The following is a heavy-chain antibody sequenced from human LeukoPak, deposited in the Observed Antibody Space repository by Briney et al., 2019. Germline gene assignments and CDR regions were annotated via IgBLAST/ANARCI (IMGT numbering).Heavy chain of an antibody. J-gene: IGHJ6*03. CDR2: IYPGDSDT. CDR3: ARQVGVLKNYYYYMDV. Sequence: KAGGSLRLSCKGSGYSFTSYWIGWVRQMPGKGLEWMGIIYPGDSDTRYSPSFQGQVTISADKSISTAYLQWSSLKASDTAMYYCARQVGVLKNYYYYMDVWGKGTTVTVSS. D-gene: IGHD3-16*01. V-gene: IGHV5-51*01. CDR1: GYSFTSYW.